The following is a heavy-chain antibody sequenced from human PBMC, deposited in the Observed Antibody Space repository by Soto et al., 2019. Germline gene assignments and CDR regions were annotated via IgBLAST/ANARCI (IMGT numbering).Heavy chain of an antibody. CDR2: IYPGDSDT. Sequence: GESLKISCKGSGYSFTSYWIGWVRQMPGKGLEWMGIIYPGDSDTRYSPSFQGQVTISADKSISTAYLQWSSLKASDTAMYYCARAVDYYDSSGYQYYYYYGMDVWGQGTTVTVSS. J-gene: IGHJ6*02. CDR3: ARAVDYYDSSGYQYYYYYGMDV. V-gene: IGHV5-51*01. D-gene: IGHD3-22*01. CDR1: GYSFTSYW.